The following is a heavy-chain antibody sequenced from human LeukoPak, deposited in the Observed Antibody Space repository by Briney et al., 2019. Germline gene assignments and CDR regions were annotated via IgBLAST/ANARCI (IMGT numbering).Heavy chain of an antibody. D-gene: IGHD1-1*01. CDR3: ARTSYNWNFRYYYYYMDV. Sequence: SETLSLTRTVSGGSISSYYWSWIRQPPGKGLEWIGYIYYSGSTNYNPSLKSRVTISVDTSKNQFSLKLSSVTAADTAVYYCARTSYNWNFRYYYYYMDVWGKGTTVTVSS. CDR1: GGSISSYY. CDR2: IYYSGST. V-gene: IGHV4-59*08. J-gene: IGHJ6*03.